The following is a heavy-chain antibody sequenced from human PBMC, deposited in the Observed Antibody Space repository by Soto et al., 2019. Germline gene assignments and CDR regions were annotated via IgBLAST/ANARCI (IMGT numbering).Heavy chain of an antibody. CDR3: ARDSRSIAVRELDY. V-gene: IGHV3-33*01. D-gene: IGHD6-6*01. Sequence: GGSLRLSCAASGFTFSSYGMHWVRQAPGKGLEWVAVIWFDGNNKYYADSLKGRFTISRDNSKNTLYLQMNSLRAEDTAVYYCARDSRSIAVRELDYWGQGNLVTFSS. CDR1: GFTFSSYG. J-gene: IGHJ4*02. CDR2: IWFDGNNK.